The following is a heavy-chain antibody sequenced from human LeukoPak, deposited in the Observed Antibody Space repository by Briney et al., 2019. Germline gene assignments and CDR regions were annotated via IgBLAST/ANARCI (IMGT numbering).Heavy chain of an antibody. J-gene: IGHJ5*02. Sequence: GGSLRLSCAASGLTFSSYSMTWVRQAPGKGLEWVANIKQDGSEKYYVDSVKGRFTNSRDNAKNSLYLQMNSLRAEVTAVYYCARDRTAATWGQGTLVTVSS. V-gene: IGHV3-7*01. D-gene: IGHD6-25*01. CDR2: IKQDGSEK. CDR3: ARDRTAAT. CDR1: GLTFSSYS.